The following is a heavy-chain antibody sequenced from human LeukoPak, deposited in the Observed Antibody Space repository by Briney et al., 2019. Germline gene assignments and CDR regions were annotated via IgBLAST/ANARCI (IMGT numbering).Heavy chain of an antibody. Sequence: SETLSLTCTVSGGSISSGIYYWSWIRQPAGKGLEWIGRIYISGSTNYNPSLKSRVTMSVDTSKNQFSLNLRSVTPEDTAVYYCARNLIPEQLVLNFWGQGTLVTVSS. V-gene: IGHV4-61*02. CDR1: GGSISSGIYY. D-gene: IGHD6-13*01. CDR3: ARNLIPEQLVLNF. CDR2: IYISGST. J-gene: IGHJ4*02.